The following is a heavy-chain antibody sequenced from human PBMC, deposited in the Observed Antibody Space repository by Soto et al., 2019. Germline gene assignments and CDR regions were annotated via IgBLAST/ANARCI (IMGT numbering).Heavy chain of an antibody. D-gene: IGHD7-27*01. V-gene: IGHV4-59*08. CDR2: IYYSGST. J-gene: IGHJ4*02. Sequence: SETMSLTCTVSGGSVCSYYWSWIRQHPGKGLEWIGYIYYSGSTNYNPSLKSRVTISVDTSKNQFSLKLSSVTAADTAVYYCARRWGRTFDYWGQGTLVTVSS. CDR3: ARRWGRTFDY. CDR1: GGSVCSYY.